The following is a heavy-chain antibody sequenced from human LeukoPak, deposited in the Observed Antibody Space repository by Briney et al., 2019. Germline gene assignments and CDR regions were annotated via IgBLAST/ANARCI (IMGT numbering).Heavy chain of an antibody. J-gene: IGHJ4*02. CDR1: GGSFSGYY. V-gene: IGHV4-34*01. D-gene: IGHD6-13*01. CDR2: INHSGST. CDR3: ARDSSSWYHDY. Sequence: SETLSLTCAVYGGSFSGYYWSWIRQPPGKGLEWIGEINHSGSTNYNPSLKSRVTMSVDTSKNQFSLKLSSVTAADTAVYYCARDSSSWYHDYWGQGTLVTVSS.